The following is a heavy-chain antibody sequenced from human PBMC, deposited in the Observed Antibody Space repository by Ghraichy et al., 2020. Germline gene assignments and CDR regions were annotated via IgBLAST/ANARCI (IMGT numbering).Heavy chain of an antibody. Sequence: GGSLRLSCAASGFSVNSCWMTWVRQAPGKGLEWVASIKQDGSEKFYADSVKGRFAISGYNAKNSLYLQMNNLSAEDTAAYYCARDPGPSGIGWYYFDVWGQGTLVAVSP. V-gene: IGHV3-7*03. D-gene: IGHD6-19*01. CDR2: IKQDGSEK. CDR3: ARDPGPSGIGWYYFDV. CDR1: GFSVNSCW. J-gene: IGHJ4*02.